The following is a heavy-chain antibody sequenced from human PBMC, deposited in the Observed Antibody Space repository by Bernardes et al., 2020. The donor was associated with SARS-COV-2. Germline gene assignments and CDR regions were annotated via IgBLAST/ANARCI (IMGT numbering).Heavy chain of an antibody. D-gene: IGHD3-16*01. J-gene: IGHJ4*02. Sequence: GGSLRLSRVVSGFIFSDYAMTWVRQAPGKGLEWVSGISGDGVSTYHADSVKGRFTISRDNSKNTLYLQMSSLRADDTAVYYCARARVPGGFWGQGTLVTVSS. V-gene: IGHV3-23*01. CDR2: ISGDGVST. CDR3: ARARVPGGF. CDR1: GFIFSDYA.